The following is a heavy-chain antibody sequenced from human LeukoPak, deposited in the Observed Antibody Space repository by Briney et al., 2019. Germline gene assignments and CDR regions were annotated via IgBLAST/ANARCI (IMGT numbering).Heavy chain of an antibody. V-gene: IGHV3-23*01. D-gene: IGHD3-10*01. CDR3: AKGLYHYFGSGSYILEY. Sequence: ETLSLTCTVSGGSISSYYWSWVRQAPGKGLEWVSAISGSGTGADYADSVRGRFTISRDNSKNTLHLQVNSLRVEDTAVYYCAKGLYHYFGSGSYILEYWGQGTQVTVSS. CDR2: ISGSGTGA. J-gene: IGHJ4*02. CDR1: GGSISSYY.